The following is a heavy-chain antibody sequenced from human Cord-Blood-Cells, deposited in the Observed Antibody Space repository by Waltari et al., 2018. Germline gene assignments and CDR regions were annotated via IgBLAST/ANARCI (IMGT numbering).Heavy chain of an antibody. D-gene: IGHD4-17*01. CDR1: GGSISRGGYY. CDR2: IYYSGST. J-gene: IGHJ4*02. CDR3: ARAPDYGDYLGSAIDY. V-gene: IGHV4-31*03. Sequence: QVQLQESGPGLVKPSQTLSLTCTVSGGSISRGGYYWSWIRQPPGKGLEWIGYIYYSGSTYYNPSLKSRVTISVDTSKNQFSLKLSSVTAADTAVYYCARAPDYGDYLGSAIDYWGQGTLVTVSS.